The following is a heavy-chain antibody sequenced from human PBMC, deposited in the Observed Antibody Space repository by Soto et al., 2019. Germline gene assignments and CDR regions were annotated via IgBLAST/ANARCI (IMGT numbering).Heavy chain of an antibody. D-gene: IGHD3-10*01. Sequence: QVQLQESGPGLVKPSQTLSLTCTVSGGSISSGGYYWSWIRQHPGKGLEWIGYIYYSGSTYYNPSLKSRGTISVDTSKNQFSLELSSVTAADTGVYYCARADPPTGPSGSYYFDYWGQGTLVTVSS. V-gene: IGHV4-31*03. CDR2: IYYSGST. J-gene: IGHJ4*02. CDR3: ARADPPTGPSGSYYFDY. CDR1: GGSISSGGYY.